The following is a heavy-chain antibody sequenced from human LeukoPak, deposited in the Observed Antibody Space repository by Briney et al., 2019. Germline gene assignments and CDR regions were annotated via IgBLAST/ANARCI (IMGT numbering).Heavy chain of an antibody. CDR1: GYIFTSYG. CDR3: AKHSDYNFWSGYYRCFDH. J-gene: IGHJ4*02. CDR2: ISAYNGNA. D-gene: IGHD3-3*01. V-gene: IGHV1-18*04. Sequence: ASVKVSCKASGYIFTSYGISWVRQAPGQGLEWMGWISAYNGNANYAQKFQGRVTMTTDTSTSTAYMELRSLRSDDTAVYYCAKHSDYNFWSGYYRCFDHWGQGTLVTVSS.